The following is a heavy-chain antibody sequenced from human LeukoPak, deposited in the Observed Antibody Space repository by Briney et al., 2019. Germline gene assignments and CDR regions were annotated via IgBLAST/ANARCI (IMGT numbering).Heavy chain of an antibody. Sequence: PGGSLRLSCAASGFTFNTYSMNWVRQAPGKGLEWISYISRSSSSIWYADSVKGRVTISRENAKNSLFLQMNSLRDEDTAVYYCARDSVDIVVVVAATWSTGADYWGQGTLVTVSS. CDR1: GFTFNTYS. J-gene: IGHJ4*02. V-gene: IGHV3-48*02. CDR3: ARDSVDIVVVVAATWSTGADY. D-gene: IGHD2-15*01. CDR2: ISRSSSSI.